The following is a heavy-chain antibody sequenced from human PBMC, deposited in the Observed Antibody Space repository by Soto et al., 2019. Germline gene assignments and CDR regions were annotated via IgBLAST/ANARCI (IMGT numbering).Heavy chain of an antibody. CDR1: GLSVITNGVG. D-gene: IGHD3-10*01. J-gene: IGHJ6*02. CDR2: IYWDDDN. CDR3: AHRPHYRSALEV. V-gene: IGHV2-5*02. Sequence: QITLKESGPTLVKPTQTLTLTCTFSGLSVITNGVGLAWVRQPPGQALEWLALIYWDDDNRYNPSLKGRHTNTTDTSKRPVVLTMTNMDPVDTATYYFAHRPHYRSALEVWGQGITVTVSS.